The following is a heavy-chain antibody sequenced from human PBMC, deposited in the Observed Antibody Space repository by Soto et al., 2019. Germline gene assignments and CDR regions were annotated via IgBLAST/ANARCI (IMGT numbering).Heavy chain of an antibody. CDR3: ARLSAFYYDSSGYDY. CDR2: INHSGST. Sequence: SETLSLTCAVYGGSFSGYYWSWIRQPPGKGLEWIGEINHSGSTNYNPSLKSRVTISVDTSKNQFSLKLSSVTAADTAVYYCARLSAFYYDSSGYDYWGQGTLVTVSS. D-gene: IGHD3-22*01. CDR1: GGSFSGYY. J-gene: IGHJ4*02. V-gene: IGHV4-34*01.